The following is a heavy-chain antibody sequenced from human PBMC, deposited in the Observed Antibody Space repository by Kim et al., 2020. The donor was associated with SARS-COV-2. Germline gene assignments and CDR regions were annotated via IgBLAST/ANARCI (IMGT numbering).Heavy chain of an antibody. Sequence: TNQSQKLQGRVTMTTDTSTSTAYMELRSLRSDDTAVYYCARYPYSGPFDYWGQGTLVTVSS. V-gene: IGHV1-18*01. CDR3: ARYPYSGPFDY. D-gene: IGHD3-10*01. CDR2: T. J-gene: IGHJ4*02.